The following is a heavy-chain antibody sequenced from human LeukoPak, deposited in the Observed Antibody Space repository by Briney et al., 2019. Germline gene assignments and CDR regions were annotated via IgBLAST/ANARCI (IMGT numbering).Heavy chain of an antibody. CDR1: GGSISSGGYS. CDR2: IYHSGST. D-gene: IGHD3-22*01. CDR3: ARGLNYYDSSGYYYGDAFDI. V-gene: IGHV4-30-2*01. J-gene: IGHJ3*02. Sequence: SQTLPLTCAVSGGSISSGGYSWSWIRQPPGKGLEWIGYIYHSGSTYYNPSLKSRVTISVDRSKNQFSLKLSSVTAADTAVYYCARGLNYYDSSGYYYGDAFDIWGQGTMVTVSS.